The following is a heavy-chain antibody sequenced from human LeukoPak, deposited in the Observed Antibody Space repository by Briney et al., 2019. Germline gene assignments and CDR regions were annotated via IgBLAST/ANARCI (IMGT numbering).Heavy chain of an antibody. V-gene: IGHV1-69*04. CDR3: AGIRSGYYYYCGMDV. CDR2: IIPILGIA. D-gene: IGHD3-3*01. Sequence: SVKVSCKASGGTFSSYAISWVRQAPGQGLEWMGRIIPILGIANYAQKFQGRVTITADKSTSTAYMELSSLRSEDTAVYYCAGIRSGYYYYCGMDVWGQGTTVTVSS. CDR1: GGTFSSYA. J-gene: IGHJ6*02.